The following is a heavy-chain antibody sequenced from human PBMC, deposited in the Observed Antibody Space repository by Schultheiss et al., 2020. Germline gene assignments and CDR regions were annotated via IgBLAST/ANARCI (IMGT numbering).Heavy chain of an antibody. CDR1: GFTFSSYA. J-gene: IGHJ3*02. D-gene: IGHD1-26*01. CDR2: ISSSGSTI. V-gene: IGHV3-23*01. CDR3: ARGRGSYADDAFDI. Sequence: GGSLRLSCAASGFTFSSYAMSWVRQAPGKGLEWVSYISSSGSTIYYADSVKGRFTISRDNSKNTLYLQMNSLRAEDTAVYYCARGRGSYADDAFDIWGQGTMVTVSS.